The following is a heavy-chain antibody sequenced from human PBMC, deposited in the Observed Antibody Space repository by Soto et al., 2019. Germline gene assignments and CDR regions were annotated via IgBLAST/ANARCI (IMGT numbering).Heavy chain of an antibody. CDR1: GFTFSSYS. CDR3: ARDALSHHNGGSYFFDY. V-gene: IGHV3-48*02. Sequence: GGSLRLSCAASGFTFSSYSMNWVRQAPGKGLEWVSYISGSSSTIYYADSVKGRFTISRDNAKNSLYLQMNSLRDEDTAVYYCARDALSHHNGGSYFFDYWGQGTLVTVSS. J-gene: IGHJ4*02. D-gene: IGHD3-9*01. CDR2: ISGSSSTI.